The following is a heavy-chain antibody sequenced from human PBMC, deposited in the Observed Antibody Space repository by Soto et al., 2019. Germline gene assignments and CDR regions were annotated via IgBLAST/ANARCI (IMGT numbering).Heavy chain of an antibody. CDR3: ARVGESRDYVWGSYRYAFDI. J-gene: IGHJ3*02. CDR1: GGSFSGYY. CDR2: INHSGST. D-gene: IGHD3-16*02. V-gene: IGHV4-34*01. Sequence: SETLSLTCAVYGGSFSGYYWSWIRQPPGKGLEWIGEINHSGSTNYNPSLKSRVTISVDTSKNQFSLKLSSVTAADTAVYYCARVGESRDYVWGSYRYAFDIWGQGTMVTVSS.